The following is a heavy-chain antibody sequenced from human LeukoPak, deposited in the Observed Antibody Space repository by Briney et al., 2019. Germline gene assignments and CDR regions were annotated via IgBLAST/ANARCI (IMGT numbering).Heavy chain of an antibody. Sequence: GESLKISCKGSGYSFTSYWIGWVRQMPGKGLEWKGIIYPGDSDTRYSPSFQGQVTISADKSISTAYLQWSSLKASDTAMYYCARRYCTNGVCYSYFDYWGQGTLVTVSS. J-gene: IGHJ4*02. CDR1: GYSFTSYW. D-gene: IGHD2-8*01. CDR3: ARRYCTNGVCYSYFDY. CDR2: IYPGDSDT. V-gene: IGHV5-51*01.